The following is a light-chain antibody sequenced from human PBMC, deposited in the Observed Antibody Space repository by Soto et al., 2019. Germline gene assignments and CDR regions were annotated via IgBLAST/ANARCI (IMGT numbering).Light chain of an antibody. CDR2: SNN. Sequence: QSVLTQPPSASGTPGQRGTISCSGSSSNIGSKTVSWYQQLPGTAPKLLIYSNNQRPSGVPDRFSGSKSGTSASLAISGLQSDDEADYYCAAWDDSLNGPVFGGGTKLTVL. CDR3: AAWDDSLNGPV. J-gene: IGLJ2*01. V-gene: IGLV1-44*01. CDR1: SSNIGSKT.